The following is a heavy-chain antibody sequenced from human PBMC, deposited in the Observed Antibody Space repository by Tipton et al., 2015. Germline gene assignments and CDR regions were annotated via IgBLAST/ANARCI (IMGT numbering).Heavy chain of an antibody. Sequence: SLRHSCAASGFTFSSYWMHWVRQAPGKGLVWVSRINSDGSSTSYADSVKGRFTISRDNAKNTLHLQMNSLRAEDTAVYYCARVKWGRYDSNGYFFDLWGRGTLVSVSS. J-gene: IGHJ2*01. CDR3: ARVKWGRYDSNGYFFDL. V-gene: IGHV3-74*01. CDR1: GFTFSSYW. CDR2: INSDGSST. D-gene: IGHD3-22*01.